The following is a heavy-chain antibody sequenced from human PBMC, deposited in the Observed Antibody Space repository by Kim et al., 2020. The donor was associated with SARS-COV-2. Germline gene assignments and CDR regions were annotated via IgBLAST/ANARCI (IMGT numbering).Heavy chain of an antibody. CDR2: IYWDDDR. Sequence: SGPTLVKSTQTLTLTYTFSGFSLSTTVGVGWIRQPPGKALEWLSFIYWDDDRRYSPSLKTRLTITKDTSKNQVVLTMTNMDPVDTATYYCAHATGFDFDYWGQGTLVTVSS. J-gene: IGHJ4*02. CDR1: GFSLSTTVG. V-gene: IGHV2-5*02. CDR3: AHATGFDFDY. D-gene: IGHD5-12*01.